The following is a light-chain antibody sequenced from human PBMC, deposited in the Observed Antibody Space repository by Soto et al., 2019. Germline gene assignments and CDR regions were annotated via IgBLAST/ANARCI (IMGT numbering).Light chain of an antibody. Sequence: DIQMTQSPSSLSASVGDRVSITCRASQSISNYLNRYQQKPGKAPILLIYAASSLHSGVPSRFIVSGSGTDFALTISSLQPEDFATYYCQQSYGVPRTVXQGTK. CDR2: AAS. CDR3: QQSYGVPRT. J-gene: IGKJ1*01. V-gene: IGKV1-39*01. CDR1: QSISNY.